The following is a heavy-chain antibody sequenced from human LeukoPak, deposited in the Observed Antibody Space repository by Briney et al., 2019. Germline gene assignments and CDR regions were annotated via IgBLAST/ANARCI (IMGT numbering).Heavy chain of an antibody. CDR2: IYYSGNT. J-gene: IGHJ2*01. CDR3: ARVYGYNYWYFDI. CDR1: GASISSYY. V-gene: IGHV4-59*01. D-gene: IGHD5-24*01. Sequence: SETLSLTCTVSGASISSYYWTWIRQPPGKGLEWIGYIYYSGNTKYNPSLKSRVTISGDTSKSQFSLKLSSVTAADRAVYYCARVYGYNYWYFDIWGRGTLVTVSS.